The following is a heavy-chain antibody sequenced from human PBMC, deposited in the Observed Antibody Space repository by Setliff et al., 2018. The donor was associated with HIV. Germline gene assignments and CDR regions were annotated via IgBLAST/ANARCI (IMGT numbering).Heavy chain of an antibody. Sequence: SETLSLTCTVSDDPINSFYWSWIRQPPGKGLEWIGYIYTSGSTNYNPSLEGRVTISVDTSKNQFSLRLSSVTAADTAVYYCARTPEDYDQYFFDRWGQGTLVTVS. CDR1: DDPINSFY. J-gene: IGHJ4*02. V-gene: IGHV4-4*09. D-gene: IGHD3-22*01. CDR2: IYTSGST. CDR3: ARTPEDYDQYFFDR.